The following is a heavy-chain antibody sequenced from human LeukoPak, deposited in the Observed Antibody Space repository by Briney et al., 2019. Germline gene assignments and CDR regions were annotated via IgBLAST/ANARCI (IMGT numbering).Heavy chain of an antibody. D-gene: IGHD3-22*01. V-gene: IGHV3-23*01. CDR1: GFTFSNFA. J-gene: IGHJ4*02. CDR2: ISGSGGDT. CDR3: AKDTAYYYESSGYYHFDY. Sequence: GGSLRLSCAASGFTFSNFAMSWVRQAPGKGLEWVSAISGSGGDTYYADSVKGRFTISRDNSKDTLYLQMNSLRAEDTAVYYCAKDTAYYYESSGYYHFDYWGQGTLVTVSS.